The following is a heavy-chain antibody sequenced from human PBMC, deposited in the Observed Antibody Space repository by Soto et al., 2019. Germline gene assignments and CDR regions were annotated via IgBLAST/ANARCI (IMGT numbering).Heavy chain of an antibody. Sequence: EVQLLESGGGLVQPGGSLRLSCAASGFTFSDYAMGWVRQAPGKGLEWVSSISDSGGSTYYADSVKGRFTISRDNSKNTLYLQMNSLRAEDTAVYYCAQDYGSGSYGPWGQGTPVTVSS. D-gene: IGHD3-10*01. CDR2: ISDSGGST. V-gene: IGHV3-23*01. CDR3: AQDYGSGSYGP. CDR1: GFTFSDYA. J-gene: IGHJ5*02.